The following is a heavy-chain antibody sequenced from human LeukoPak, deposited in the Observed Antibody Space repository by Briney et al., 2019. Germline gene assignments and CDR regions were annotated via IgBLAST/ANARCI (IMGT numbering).Heavy chain of an antibody. D-gene: IGHD3-3*01. J-gene: IGHJ5*02. CDR3: ARAGGTTYYDFWSGYYGT. Sequence: GGSLRLSCAASGFTFSSNSMSWVRQAPGKGLEWVSVIYGGCSTDYADSVKGRFIISRDNSKNTLYLQMNSLRAEDTAVYYCARAGGTTYYDFWSGYYGTWGQGTLVTVSS. CDR1: GFTFSSNS. V-gene: IGHV3-66*01. CDR2: IYGGCST.